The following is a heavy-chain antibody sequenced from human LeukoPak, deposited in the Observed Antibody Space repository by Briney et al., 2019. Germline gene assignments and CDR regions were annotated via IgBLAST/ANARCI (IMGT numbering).Heavy chain of an antibody. V-gene: IGHV4-59*08. Sequence: SETLPLTCTVSGGSISTYYWSWIRQPPGKGLEWIGYIHDSGSTNCNPSLKSRVTISMDTSKNQFSLNLSSVTAADTAVYYCARARGVGEDWIAPWGPGTLVTVSS. CDR1: GGSISTYY. CDR2: IHDSGST. CDR3: ARARGVGEDWIAP. D-gene: IGHD1-26*01. J-gene: IGHJ5*02.